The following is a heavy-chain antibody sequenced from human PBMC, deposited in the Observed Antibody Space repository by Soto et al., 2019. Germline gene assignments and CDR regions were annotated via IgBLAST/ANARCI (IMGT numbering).Heavy chain of an antibody. V-gene: IGHV1-8*01. CDR2: MNPNSGNT. CDR3: ARGTYYDFWSGYYTGEFDY. CDR1: GYTFTSYD. Sequence: ASVKVSCKASGYTFTSYDINWVRHATGQGLEWMGWMNPNSGNTGYAQKFQGRVTMTRNTSISTAYMELSSLRSEDTAVYYCARGTYYDFWSGYYTGEFDYWGQGTLVTVSS. D-gene: IGHD3-3*01. J-gene: IGHJ4*02.